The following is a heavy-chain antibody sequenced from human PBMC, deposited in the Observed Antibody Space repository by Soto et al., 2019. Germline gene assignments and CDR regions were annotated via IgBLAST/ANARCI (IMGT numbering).Heavy chain of an antibody. CDR2: IYYSGST. V-gene: IGHV4-31*01. CDR3: ARDRPHYGSGSYTVESLDY. J-gene: IGHJ4*02. CDR1: GGSISSGGYY. D-gene: IGHD3-10*01. Sequence: QVQLQESGPGLVKPSQTLSLTCTVSGGSISSGGYYWSWIRQHPGKGLEWIGYIYYSGSTYYNPSLKSLVTISVDTSKNQFSLKLSSVTAADTAVYYCARDRPHYGSGSYTVESLDYWGQGTLVTVSS.